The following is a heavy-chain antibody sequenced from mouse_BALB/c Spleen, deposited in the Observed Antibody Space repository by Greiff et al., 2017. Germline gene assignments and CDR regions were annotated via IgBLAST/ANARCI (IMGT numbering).Heavy chain of an antibody. CDR3: ARWGRDYDYGRGAY. D-gene: IGHD2-4*01. V-gene: IGHV1-7*01. J-gene: IGHJ3*01. Sequence: QVQLQQSGAELAKPGASVKMSCKASGYTFTSYWMHWVKQRPGQGLEWIGYINPSTGYTEYNQKFKDKATLTADKSSSTAYMQLSSLTSEDSAVYYCARWGRDYDYGRGAYWGQGTLVTVSA. CDR1: GYTFTSYW. CDR2: INPSTGYT.